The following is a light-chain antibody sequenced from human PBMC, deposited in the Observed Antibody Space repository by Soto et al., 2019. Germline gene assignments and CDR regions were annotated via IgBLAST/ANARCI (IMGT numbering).Light chain of an antibody. CDR3: QQYSDWPPT. CDR2: GAS. V-gene: IGKV3-15*01. J-gene: IGKJ1*01. Sequence: EVVMTQSPATLSVSPGGRATLSCRASESLSSNLAWYQQKPGQAPRLLIYGASTRGTGIPARFSGGGSGTEFTLTISSLQSEDFAVYYCQQYSDWPPTFGRGTKVDSK. CDR1: ESLSSN.